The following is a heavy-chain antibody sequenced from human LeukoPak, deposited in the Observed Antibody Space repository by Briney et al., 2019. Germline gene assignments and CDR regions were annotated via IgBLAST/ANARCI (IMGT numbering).Heavy chain of an antibody. J-gene: IGHJ4*02. V-gene: IGHV1-8*02. CDR1: GYTFTSYD. Sequence: GASVKVSCKASGYTFTSYDINWVRQATGQGLEWMGWMNPNSGNTGYAQKFQGRVTMTRDTSISTAYMELSRLRSDDTAVYYCARLSSYREFDYWGQGTLVTVSS. CDR3: ARLSSYREFDY. CDR2: MNPNSGNT. D-gene: IGHD3-16*01.